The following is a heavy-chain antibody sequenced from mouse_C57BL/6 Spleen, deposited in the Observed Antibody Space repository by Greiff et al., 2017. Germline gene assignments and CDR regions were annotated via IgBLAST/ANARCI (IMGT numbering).Heavy chain of an antibody. J-gene: IGHJ2*01. CDR3: ARRGGTDYFDY. Sequence: QVQLQQPGAELVKPGASVKLSCKASGYTFTSYWMHWVKQRPGQGLEWIGMIHPNSGSTNYNEKFKSKATLTVDKSSSTAYMQLSSLTSEDSAVYYCARRGGTDYFDYWGQGTTLTVSS. D-gene: IGHD4-1*01. CDR1: GYTFTSYW. CDR2: IHPNSGST. V-gene: IGHV1-64*01.